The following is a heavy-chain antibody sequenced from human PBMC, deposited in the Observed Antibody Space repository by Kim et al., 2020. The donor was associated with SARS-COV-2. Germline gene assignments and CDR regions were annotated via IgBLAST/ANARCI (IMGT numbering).Heavy chain of an antibody. CDR2: ITPSGDYT. V-gene: IGHV3-23*01. J-gene: IGHJ4*02. Sequence: GGSLRLSCSASGFTFSTYAMGWVRQAPGKGLEWVSSITPSGDYTYYADSVKGRFTISRDNSKSTLYLHMNSLTAEDTALYYCATKVAGFDDWGQGTLVTV. CDR3: ATKVAGFDD. CDR1: GFTFSTYA. D-gene: IGHD6-19*01.